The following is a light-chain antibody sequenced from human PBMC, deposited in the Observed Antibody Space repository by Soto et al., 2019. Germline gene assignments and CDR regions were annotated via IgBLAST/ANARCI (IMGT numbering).Light chain of an antibody. CDR1: SSDVGNYNY. CDR2: DVT. Sequence: QSVLTQPASVSGSPGQSITISCSGTSSDVGNYNYVSWYQQHPGKAPKVMIYDVTNRPSGVSNRFSGSKSGNTASLTISGLQAEDEADYYCSSYRSSSTRLYVFGTGTKLTVL. CDR3: SSYRSSSTRLYV. J-gene: IGLJ1*01. V-gene: IGLV2-14*03.